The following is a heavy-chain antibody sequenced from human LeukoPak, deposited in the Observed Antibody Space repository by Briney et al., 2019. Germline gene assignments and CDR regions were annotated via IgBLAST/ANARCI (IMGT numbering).Heavy chain of an antibody. V-gene: IGHV4-39*07. J-gene: IGHJ5*02. CDR1: GCSISSISYY. CDR3: ARVGHDQGWFDP. Sequence: SETLSFNGTVSGCSISSISYYWGWIRHPPGKRLVWIGSIYYSGSTYYNPSLKSRVTISVDTSKNQFSLKLSSVTAAVTAVYYCARVGHDQGWFDPWGQGTLVTVSS. CDR2: IYYSGST. D-gene: IGHD2-2*01.